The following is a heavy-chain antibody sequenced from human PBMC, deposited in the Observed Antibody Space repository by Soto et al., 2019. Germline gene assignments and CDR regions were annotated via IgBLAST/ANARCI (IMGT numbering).Heavy chain of an antibody. D-gene: IGHD1-1*01. CDR3: VRDGTKTLRDWFDP. J-gene: IGHJ5*02. CDR1: GGSINSYW. V-gene: IGHV4-4*07. Sequence: SETLSLTCSVSGGSINSYWWSWIRQPAGKGLEWIGRVYSSGTTDYNPSLSSRATMSVETSKNQFSLKLSSVTAADTAVYYCVRDGTKTLRDWFDPWGQGISVTVSS. CDR2: VYSSGTT.